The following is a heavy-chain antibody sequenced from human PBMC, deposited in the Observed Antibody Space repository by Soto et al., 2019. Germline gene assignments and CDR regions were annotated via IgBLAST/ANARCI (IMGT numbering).Heavy chain of an antibody. Sequence: GGSLRLSCAASGFTFSNAWMSWVRQAPGKGLEWVGRIKSKTDGGTTDYAAPVKGRFTISRDDSKNTLYLQMNSLKTEDTAVYYCTTDFTDTAMVTDWYDPWGQGTLVTVSS. D-gene: IGHD5-18*01. J-gene: IGHJ5*02. CDR3: TTDFTDTAMVTDWYDP. CDR2: IKSKTDGGTT. V-gene: IGHV3-15*01. CDR1: GFTFSNAW.